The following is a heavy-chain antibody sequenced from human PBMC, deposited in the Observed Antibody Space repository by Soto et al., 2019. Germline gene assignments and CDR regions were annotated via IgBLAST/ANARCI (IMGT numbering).Heavy chain of an antibody. CDR2: IIPIFRPP. CDR3: ARDKDREQLGGNYYYTLDV. Sequence: QVQLVQSGAEVVKPGSSVKVSCKASGDTFDTFAISWVRQAPGHGLEWMGGIIPIFRPPDYGQKFQGRVTITADESTSTAYMELSSLRSEDTAVYYCARDKDREQLGGNYYYTLDVWGQGTTVTVSS. D-gene: IGHD1-1*01. V-gene: IGHV1-69*12. J-gene: IGHJ6*02. CDR1: GDTFDTFA.